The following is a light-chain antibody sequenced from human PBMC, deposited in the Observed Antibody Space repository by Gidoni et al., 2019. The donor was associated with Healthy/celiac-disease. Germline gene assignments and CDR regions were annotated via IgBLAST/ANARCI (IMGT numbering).Light chain of an antibody. CDR1: QGISNY. J-gene: IGKJ4*01. Sequence: DIQMTQSPSSLSASVGDRVTITCRASQGISNYLAWYQQKPGKVPQLLINAAATMQSGVPSRFSGGGCATDFTLPISSLQHDDVATYYCQKYNSAPLTFGGGTKVEIK. CDR3: QKYNSAPLT. CDR2: AAA. V-gene: IGKV1-27*01.